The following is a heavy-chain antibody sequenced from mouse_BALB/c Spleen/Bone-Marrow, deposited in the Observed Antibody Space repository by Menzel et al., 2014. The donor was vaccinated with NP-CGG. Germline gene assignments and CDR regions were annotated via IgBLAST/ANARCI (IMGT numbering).Heavy chain of an antibody. J-gene: IGHJ1*01. CDR3: VYGRDWYFDV. CDR1: GFNIKDTY. Sequence: VQLKESGAELVKPGGSVKLSRTASGFNIKDTYMHWGKERPEQGLEWIGRIDPANGNTKYDPKFQGKATITADTSSNTAYLQLSSLTSEDTAVYYCVYGRDWYFDVWGAGTTVTVSS. D-gene: IGHD1-1*01. V-gene: IGHV14-3*02. CDR2: IDPANGNT.